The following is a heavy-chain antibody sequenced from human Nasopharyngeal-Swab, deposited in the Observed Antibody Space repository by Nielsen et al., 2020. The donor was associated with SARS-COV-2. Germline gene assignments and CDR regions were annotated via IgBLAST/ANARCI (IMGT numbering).Heavy chain of an antibody. J-gene: IGHJ4*02. V-gene: IGHV3-21*01. CDR2: ISSSSSYI. D-gene: IGHD5-18*01. CDR3: ARDLSQLWFLFDN. Sequence: VRQAPGKGLEWVSSISSSSSYIYYADSVKGRFTISRDNAKNSLYLQMNSLRAEDTAVYYCARDLSQLWFLFDNWGQGTLVTVSS.